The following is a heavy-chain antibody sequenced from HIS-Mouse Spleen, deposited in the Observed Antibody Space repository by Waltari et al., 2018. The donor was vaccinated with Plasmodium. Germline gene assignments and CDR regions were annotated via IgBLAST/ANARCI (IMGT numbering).Heavy chain of an antibody. J-gene: IGHJ4*02. Sequence: EVQLVETGGGLIQPGGSLRLPCAASGFTVRSHYMSWVRQAPGKGLEWVSVIYSGGSTYYADSVKGRFTISRDNSKNTLYLQMNSLRAEDTAVYYCARGNSGYSSSWYLFDYWGQGTLVTVSS. V-gene: IGHV3-53*02. CDR3: ARGNSGYSSSWYLFDY. CDR2: IYSGGST. D-gene: IGHD6-13*01. CDR1: GFTVRSHY.